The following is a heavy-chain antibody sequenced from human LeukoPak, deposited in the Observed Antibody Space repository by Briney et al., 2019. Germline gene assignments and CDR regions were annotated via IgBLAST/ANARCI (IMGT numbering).Heavy chain of an antibody. CDR2: IYYSGST. Sequence: SETLSLTCTVSGDSISNYYWSWIRQPPGKGLAWIGSIYYSGSTYYNPSLKSRVTISVDTSKNQFSLKLSTVTAADTAVYYCARERAMVRGVIGPTTMDYWGQGTLVTVSS. CDR1: GDSISNYY. D-gene: IGHD3-10*01. CDR3: ARERAMVRGVIGPTTMDY. V-gene: IGHV4-59*12. J-gene: IGHJ4*02.